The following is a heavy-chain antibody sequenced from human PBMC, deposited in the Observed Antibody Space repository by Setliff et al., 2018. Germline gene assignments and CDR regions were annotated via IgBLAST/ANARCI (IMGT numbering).Heavy chain of an antibody. D-gene: IGHD3-10*01. CDR2: VYTTGST. CDR1: GGSMGSYY. J-gene: IGHJ6*03. CDR3: ARVRITPYCMDV. V-gene: IGHV4-4*07. Sequence: PSETLSLPCTVSGGSMGSYYWTWIRQSAGKGLEWIGRVYTTGSTAFNPSLNSRVTMSLDKSKNQFSLKLYSVTAADTAVYFCARVRITPYCMDVWGKGTTVTVSS.